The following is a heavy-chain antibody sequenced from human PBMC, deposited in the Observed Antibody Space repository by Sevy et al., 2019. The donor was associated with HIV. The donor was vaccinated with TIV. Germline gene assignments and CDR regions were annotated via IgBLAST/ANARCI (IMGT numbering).Heavy chain of an antibody. V-gene: IGHV3-7*01. CDR1: GFTFSSYW. J-gene: IGHJ3*02. D-gene: IGHD3-22*01. CDR2: IKQDGSEK. Sequence: GGSLRLSCAASGFTFSSYWMSWDRQAPGKGLEWVANIKQDGSEKYYVDSVKGRFTISRDNAKNSLYLQMNSLRAEDTAVYYCARTITMIVVVIKATDAFDIWGQGTMVTVSS. CDR3: ARTITMIVVVIKATDAFDI.